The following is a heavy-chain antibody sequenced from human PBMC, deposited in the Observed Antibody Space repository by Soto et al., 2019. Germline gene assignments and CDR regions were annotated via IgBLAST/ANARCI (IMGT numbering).Heavy chain of an antibody. CDR3: VMVDNYVTPTPQDV. Sequence: VQLVQSGDEVKKPGASVKVSCKASGYTFVNYGIAWVRQAPGQGLEWMGWISPYTGNTHSATKVQGRLTMTTDTSTSTAYMDLGSLTSDDTAVYYCVMVDNYVTPTPQDVWGQGTTVTVSS. D-gene: IGHD3-16*01. J-gene: IGHJ6*02. V-gene: IGHV1-18*01. CDR1: GYTFVNYG. CDR2: ISPYTGNT.